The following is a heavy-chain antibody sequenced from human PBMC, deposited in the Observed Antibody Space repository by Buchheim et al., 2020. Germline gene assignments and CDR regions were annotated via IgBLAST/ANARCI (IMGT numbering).Heavy chain of an antibody. V-gene: IGHV3-30*18. D-gene: IGHD5-12*01. CDR2: ISYDGSNK. CDR1: GFTFSSYG. J-gene: IGHJ4*02. CDR3: AKDKKAIVATIIEGYYFDY. Sequence: QVQLVESGGGVVQPGRSLRLSCAASGFTFSSYGMHWVRQAPGKGLEWVAVISYDGSNKYYADSVKGRFTIYRDNSKNTLYLQMNSLRAEDTAVYYCAKDKKAIVATIIEGYYFDYWGQGTL.